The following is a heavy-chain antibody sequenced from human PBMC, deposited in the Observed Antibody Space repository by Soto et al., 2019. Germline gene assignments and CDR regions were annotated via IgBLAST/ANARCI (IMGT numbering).Heavy chain of an antibody. D-gene: IGHD6-19*01. V-gene: IGHV4-59*01. CDR2: IYYSGST. J-gene: IGHJ4*02. CDR3: ARDLRKNGRLVMGY. Sequence: QVQLQESGPGLVKPSETLSLTCTVSGGSISSYYWSWIRQPPGKGLEWIGYIYYSGSTNYNPSLKSRVTISVDTSKNQFSLKLSSVTAADTAVYYCARDLRKNGRLVMGYWGQGTLVIVSS. CDR1: GGSISSYY.